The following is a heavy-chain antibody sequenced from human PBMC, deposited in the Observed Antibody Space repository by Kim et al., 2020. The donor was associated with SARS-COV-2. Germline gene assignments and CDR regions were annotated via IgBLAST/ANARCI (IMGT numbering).Heavy chain of an antibody. J-gene: IGHJ4*02. CDR1: GFTFSSYA. CDR2: ISGSGGST. D-gene: IGHD3-10*01. Sequence: GGSLRLSCAASGFTFSSYAMSWVRQAPGKGLEWVSAISGSGGSTYYADSVKGRFTISRDNSKNTLYLQMNSVRAEDTAVYYCAKDPSDQLLWFGESLPLYWGQGTLVTVSS. V-gene: IGHV3-23*01. CDR3: AKDPSDQLLWFGESLPLY.